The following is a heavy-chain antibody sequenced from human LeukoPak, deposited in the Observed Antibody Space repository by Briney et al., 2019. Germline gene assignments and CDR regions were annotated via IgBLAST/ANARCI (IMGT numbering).Heavy chain of an antibody. D-gene: IGHD6-13*01. V-gene: IGHV3-23*01. CDR3: VKNSGWYRLDC. Sequence: GGSLRLSCAASGFTFSSYAMSWVRQAPGKGLEWVSAISGSGGSTYYADSVKGRFTISRDSAKNSLFLQMDSLRSEDTAVYYCVKNSGWYRLDCWGQGTLVTVSS. CDR1: GFTFSSYA. CDR2: ISGSGGST. J-gene: IGHJ4*02.